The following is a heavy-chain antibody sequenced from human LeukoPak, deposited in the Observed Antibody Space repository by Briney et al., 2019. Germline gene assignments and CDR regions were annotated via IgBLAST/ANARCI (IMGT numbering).Heavy chain of an antibody. CDR3: AKPPYCSGGSCYSVGYFDL. CDR1: GFTFSSYS. CDR2: ISSSSSYI. D-gene: IGHD2-15*01. Sequence: GGSLRLSCAASGFTFSSYSMNWVRQAPGKGLEWVSSISSSSSYIYYADSVKGRFTISRDNAKNSLYLQMNSLRAEDTAVYYCAKPPYCSGGSCYSVGYFDLWGRGTLVTVSS. J-gene: IGHJ2*01. V-gene: IGHV3-21*01.